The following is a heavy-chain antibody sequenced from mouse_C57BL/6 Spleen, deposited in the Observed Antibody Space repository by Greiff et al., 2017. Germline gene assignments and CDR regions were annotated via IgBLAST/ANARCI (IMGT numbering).Heavy chain of an antibody. D-gene: IGHD2-3*01. CDR2: ISSGGDYI. CDR3: TRDPAYDYWYFDV. Sequence: DVMLVESGEGLVKPGGSLKLSCAASGFTFSSYAMSWVRQTPEKRLEWVASISSGGDYIYYADTVKGRFTISRDNARNTLYLQMSSLKSEDTAMYYCTRDPAYDYWYFDVWGTGTTVTVSS. J-gene: IGHJ1*03. V-gene: IGHV5-9-1*02. CDR1: GFTFSSYA.